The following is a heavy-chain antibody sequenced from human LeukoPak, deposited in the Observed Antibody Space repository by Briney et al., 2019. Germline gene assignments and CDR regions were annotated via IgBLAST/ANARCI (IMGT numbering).Heavy chain of an antibody. CDR1: GGSISGYY. J-gene: IGHJ4*02. CDR2: INHSGST. D-gene: IGHD3-22*01. Sequence: PSETLSLTCTVSGGSISGYYWSWIRQPPGKGLEWIGEINHSGSTNYNPSLKSRVTISVDTSKNQFSLKLSSVTAADTAVYYCARDRYYYDSSGYYLFDYWGQGTLVTVSS. CDR3: ARDRYYYDSSGYYLFDY. V-gene: IGHV4-34*01.